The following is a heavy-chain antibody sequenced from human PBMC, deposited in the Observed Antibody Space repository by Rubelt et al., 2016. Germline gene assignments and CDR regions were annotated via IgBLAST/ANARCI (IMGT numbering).Heavy chain of an antibody. CDR2: IYYSGST. Sequence: QLQLQESGPGLVKPSETLSLTCTVSGGSISSSSYYWGWIRQPPGKGLEWIGSIYYSGSTYYNPSLKSRVTISVDTSKNLVSRKWTSVSAADTAGYYCARHPSTARLFDYWGQGTVVTVSS. D-gene: IGHD6-6*01. V-gene: IGHV4-39*01. J-gene: IGHJ4*02. CDR1: GGSISSSSYY. CDR3: ARHPSTARLFDY.